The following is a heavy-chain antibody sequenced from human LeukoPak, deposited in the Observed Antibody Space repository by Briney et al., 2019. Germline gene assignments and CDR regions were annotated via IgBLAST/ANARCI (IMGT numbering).Heavy chain of an antibody. CDR2: IKQDGNEK. Sequence: GGSLRLSCAASGFSFNSYGMHWVRQAPGKGLEWVANIKQDGNEKYYMDSVKGRFTISRDNAKNSLYLQMNSLRAEDTAVYYCARAPDLDSSGYYYRFFQHWGQGTLVTVSS. D-gene: IGHD3-22*01. J-gene: IGHJ1*01. CDR3: ARAPDLDSSGYYYRFFQH. V-gene: IGHV3-7*05. CDR1: GFSFNSYG.